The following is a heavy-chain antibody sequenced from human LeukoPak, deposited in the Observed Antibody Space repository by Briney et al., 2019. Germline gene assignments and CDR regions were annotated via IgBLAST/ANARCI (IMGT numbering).Heavy chain of an antibody. CDR2: ISRDGGNT. CDR1: GFTFHDYD. CDR3: ARVVVVTATKYYYVMDV. J-gene: IGHJ6*02. V-gene: IGHV3-43*02. D-gene: IGHD2-21*02. Sequence: GGSLRLSCAASGFTFHDYDMHWVRQAPGKGLEWVYLISRDGGNTYYSDSVEGRFTISRDNSKNSLYLQMNGLRSDDTALYYCARVVVVTATKYYYVMDVWGQGTTVTVSS.